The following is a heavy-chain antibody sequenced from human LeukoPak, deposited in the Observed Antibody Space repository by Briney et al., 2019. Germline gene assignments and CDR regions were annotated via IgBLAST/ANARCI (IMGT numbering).Heavy chain of an antibody. Sequence: ASVKVSCTASGYTFTSYDINWVRQATGQGLEWMGWMNPNSGNTGYAQKFQGRVTITRNTSISTAYMELSSLRSEDTAVYYCARVLLWFGELLPYYMDVWGKGTTVTVSS. CDR3: ARVLLWFGELLPYYMDV. V-gene: IGHV1-8*03. CDR2: MNPNSGNT. CDR1: GYTFTSYD. J-gene: IGHJ6*03. D-gene: IGHD3-10*01.